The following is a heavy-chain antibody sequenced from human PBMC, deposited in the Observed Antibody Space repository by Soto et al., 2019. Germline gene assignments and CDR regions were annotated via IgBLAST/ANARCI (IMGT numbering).Heavy chain of an antibody. D-gene: IGHD2-15*01. V-gene: IGHV4-59*01. CDR1: GGSISVSY. Sequence: KTSETLSLTCTVSGGSISVSYWSWIRQTPGEVLEWVGYSHYSGSTNYNPSLKSRVTMSVDSAKNQFSLQLSSVTAADTAVYFCTKYRRTDAEGYSFDYWGQGALVTVSS. CDR2: SHYSGST. CDR3: TKYRRTDAEGYSFDY. J-gene: IGHJ4*02.